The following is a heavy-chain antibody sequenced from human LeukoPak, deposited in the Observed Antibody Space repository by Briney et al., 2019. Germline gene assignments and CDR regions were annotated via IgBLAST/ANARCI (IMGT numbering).Heavy chain of an antibody. CDR2: IYYSGST. V-gene: IGHV4-59*01. D-gene: IGHD6-13*01. CDR1: GGSIRGYF. Sequence: PSGTLCLTCTASGGSIRGYFRTWIRQPPGKGLEWIGYIYYSGSTNYNPAIKSRVTIAVDTYKNQFSLRLSSVTAADTAVYYCAMAYSSSWYYFDYWGQGTLVTVSS. J-gene: IGHJ4*02. CDR3: AMAYSSSWYYFDY.